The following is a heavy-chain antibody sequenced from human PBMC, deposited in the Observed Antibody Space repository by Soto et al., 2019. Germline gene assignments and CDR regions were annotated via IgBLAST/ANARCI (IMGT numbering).Heavy chain of an antibody. J-gene: IGHJ5*02. V-gene: IGHV1-2*02. Sequence: GAPVKASCKALGSTLTGYFIHWWRKAQGQGLEWMGWINPNSGDTNLAQKFQGRVTMTRDTSISTTYMELSRLASDDTAAYFCARGIVVRGQGWFDPWGQGTLVTVSS. D-gene: IGHD2-15*01. CDR3: ARGIVVRGQGWFDP. CDR2: INPNSGDT. CDR1: GSTLTGYF.